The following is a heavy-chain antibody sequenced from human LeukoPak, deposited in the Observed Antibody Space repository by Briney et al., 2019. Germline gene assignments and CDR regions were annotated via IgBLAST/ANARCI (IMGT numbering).Heavy chain of an antibody. CDR1: GYTFTAYY. J-gene: IGHJ4*02. CDR2: IYPNSGGT. Sequence: ASVKVSCKASGYTFTAYYMHWVRQAPGQGLEWMGWIYPNSGGTNYAQKFQGRITMTRDTSISTAYMELTRLRSDDTAVYYCARDGDLIGVAALKSGYWGQGTRVTVSS. V-gene: IGHV1-2*02. D-gene: IGHD6-19*01. CDR3: ARDGDLIGVAALKSGY.